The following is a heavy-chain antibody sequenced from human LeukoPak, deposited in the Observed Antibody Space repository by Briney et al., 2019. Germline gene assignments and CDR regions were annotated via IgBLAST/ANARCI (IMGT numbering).Heavy chain of an antibody. D-gene: IGHD3-22*01. J-gene: IGHJ4*02. CDR1: GFTFSNYA. CDR2: FSGSGGST. V-gene: IGHV3-23*01. Sequence: TGGSLRLSCAASGFTFSNYAMSWVRQAPGKGLEWVSAFSGSGGSTYYADSVKGRFTISRDNSKNTLYLQMNSLRAEDTAVYYCAKDFPYQLYYDSSGLSDYWGQGTLVTVSS. CDR3: AKDFPYQLYYDSSGLSDY.